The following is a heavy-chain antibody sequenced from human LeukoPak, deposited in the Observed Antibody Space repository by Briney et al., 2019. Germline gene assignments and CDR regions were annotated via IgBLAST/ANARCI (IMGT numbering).Heavy chain of an antibody. D-gene: IGHD3-22*01. J-gene: IGHJ4*02. Sequence: PGGSLRLSCAASGFTFSSYGMHWVRQAPGKGLEWVAFIRYDGSNKYCADSVKGRFTISRDNSKNTLYLQMNSLRAEDTAVYYCAKEDYYDSSGYYFDYWGQGTLVTVSS. CDR2: IRYDGSNK. CDR1: GFTFSSYG. CDR3: AKEDYYDSSGYYFDY. V-gene: IGHV3-30*02.